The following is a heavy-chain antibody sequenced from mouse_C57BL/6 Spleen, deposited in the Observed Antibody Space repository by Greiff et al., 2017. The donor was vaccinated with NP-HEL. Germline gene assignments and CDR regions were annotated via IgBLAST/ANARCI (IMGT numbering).Heavy chain of an antibody. CDR3: ARRTDLYYIDY. Sequence: VQLQQPGAELVMPGASVKLSCKASGYTFTSYWMHWVKQRPGQGLEWIGEIDPSDSYTNYNQKFKGKSTLTVDKSSSTAYMQLSSLTSEDSAVYYCARRTDLYYIDYWGQGTSLTVSS. J-gene: IGHJ2*02. V-gene: IGHV1-69*01. CDR1: GYTFTSYW. CDR2: IDPSDSYT.